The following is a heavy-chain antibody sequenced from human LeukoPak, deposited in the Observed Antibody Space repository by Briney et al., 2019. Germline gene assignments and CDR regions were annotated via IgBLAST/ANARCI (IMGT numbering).Heavy chain of an antibody. CDR3: ARRGSGTYSFDY. D-gene: IGHD1-26*01. Sequence: PGRSLRLSCAASGFTFSNYGMHWVRQAPDKGLEWVAIIWSDGSSTYYAGSVRGRFTISRDNSKNTLYLQMNSLRAEDTAVYYCARRGSGTYSFDYWGQETLVTVSS. V-gene: IGHV3-33*01. J-gene: IGHJ4*02. CDR1: GFTFSNYG. CDR2: IWSDGSST.